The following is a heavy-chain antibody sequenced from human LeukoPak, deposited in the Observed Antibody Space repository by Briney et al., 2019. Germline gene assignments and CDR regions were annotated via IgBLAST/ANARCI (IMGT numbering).Heavy chain of an antibody. V-gene: IGHV4-4*07. D-gene: IGHD4-11*01. Sequence: SETLSLTCTVSGGSISSYYWSWIRQPAGKGLEWIGRIYTSGSTNYNPSLKSRVTISVDTSKNQFSLKLSSVTAADTAVYYCARVLPTVTTTNWFDPWGQGTLVTVSS. CDR2: IYTSGST. CDR1: GGSISSYY. J-gene: IGHJ5*02. CDR3: ARVLPTVTTTNWFDP.